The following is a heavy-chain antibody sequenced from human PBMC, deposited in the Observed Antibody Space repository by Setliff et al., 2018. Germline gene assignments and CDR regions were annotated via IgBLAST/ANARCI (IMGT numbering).Heavy chain of an antibody. J-gene: IGHJ3*02. V-gene: IGHV3-73*01. D-gene: IGHD5-18*01. CDR1: GFSFSGSA. CDR3: TFARDGYDVFDI. Sequence: QPGGSLRLSCAASGFSFSGSAVYWVRQASVKGLEWIGRIRGRTDNYATAYAASVRGRLTISRDDSKNTAYLQMNSLKTEDTAVYYCTFARDGYDVFDIWGQGTMVTVSS. CDR2: IRGRTDNYAT.